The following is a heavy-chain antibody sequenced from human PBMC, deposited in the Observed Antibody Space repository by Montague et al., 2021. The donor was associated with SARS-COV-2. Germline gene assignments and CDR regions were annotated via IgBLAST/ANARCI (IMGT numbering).Heavy chain of an antibody. J-gene: IGHJ4*02. CDR2: INHGGTT. Sequence: SETLSLTCGVYDGSLINYYCCWIRQTPERGLEWIGEINHGGTTNXNPSLKSRGTISVDGSKNQFSLRVTSVTGADRAVYYCARGRKSRVRVVRGVLTSPYFEFWGQGTPVVVSS. CDR1: DGSLINYY. D-gene: IGHD3-10*01. V-gene: IGHV4-34*01. CDR3: ARGRKSRVRVVRGVLTSPYFEF.